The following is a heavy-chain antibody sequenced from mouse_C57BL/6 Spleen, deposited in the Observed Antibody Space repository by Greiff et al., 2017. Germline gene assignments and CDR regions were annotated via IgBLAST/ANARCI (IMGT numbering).Heavy chain of an antibody. Sequence: QVQLQQSGPELVKPGASVKISCKASGYAFSSSWMNWVKQRPGKGLEWIGRIYPGDGDTNYNGKFKGKATLTADKSSSTAYMQLSSLTSEDSAVYFCARYDYSNYSAMDYWGQGTSVTVSS. J-gene: IGHJ4*01. V-gene: IGHV1-82*01. CDR2: IYPGDGDT. CDR1: GYAFSSSW. CDR3: ARYDYSNYSAMDY. D-gene: IGHD2-5*01.